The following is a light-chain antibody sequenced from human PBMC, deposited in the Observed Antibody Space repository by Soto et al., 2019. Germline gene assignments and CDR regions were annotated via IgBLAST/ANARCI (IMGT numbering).Light chain of an antibody. CDR1: NSDVGAYPY. CDR2: EVA. J-gene: IGLJ2*01. Sequence: QSVLAQPASVCGSPGQSITISCTGTNSDVGAYPYVSWYQQHPGNAPKLLIYEVADRPSGVSDRFSGSKSGNTASLTISALQAEDEAVYYCSSYATSGTNVIFGGGTKVTVL. V-gene: IGLV2-14*03. CDR3: SSYATSGTNVI.